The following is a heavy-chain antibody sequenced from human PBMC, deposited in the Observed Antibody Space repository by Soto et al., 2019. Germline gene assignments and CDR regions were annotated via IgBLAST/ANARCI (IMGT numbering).Heavy chain of an antibody. Sequence: GGSLRLSCAASGFTFSNNWMSWVRQLPGKGLVWVSRINSDGSSIDYADSVKGRFTISRDNAENTLYLQMSSLRVEDTAVYYCVRDSSGTYWGQGTLVTVSS. D-gene: IGHD5-12*01. J-gene: IGHJ4*02. CDR1: GFTFSNNW. CDR3: VRDSSGTY. V-gene: IGHV3-74*01. CDR2: INSDGSSI.